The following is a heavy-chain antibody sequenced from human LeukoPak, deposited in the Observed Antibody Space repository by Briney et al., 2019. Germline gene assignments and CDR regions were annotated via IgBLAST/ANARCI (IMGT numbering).Heavy chain of an antibody. D-gene: IGHD6-6*01. V-gene: IGHV5-51*01. CDR2: IYPGDSDT. CDR3: ARLHSFSWGYFDY. Sequence: GEPLKISCKGSGYSFTSYWIGWVRQMPGKGLECMGIIYPGDSDTRYRPSFQGQVTISADKSISTAYLQWSSLKASDAAMYYCARLHSFSWGYFDYWGQGTLVTVSS. J-gene: IGHJ4*02. CDR1: GYSFTSYW.